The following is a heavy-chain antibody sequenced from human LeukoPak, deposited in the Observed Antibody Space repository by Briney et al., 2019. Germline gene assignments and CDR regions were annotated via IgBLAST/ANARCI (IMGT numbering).Heavy chain of an antibody. CDR3: ARDYYDSSGYVGGIDY. D-gene: IGHD3-22*01. CDR1: GFTFSSYA. CDR2: ISYDGSNK. J-gene: IGHJ4*02. V-gene: IGHV3-30-3*01. Sequence: GGSLRLSCAASGFTFSSYAMHWVRQAPGKGLEWVAVISYDGSNKYYADSVKGRFTISSDNSKNTLYLQMNSLRAEDTAVYYCARDYYDSSGYVGGIDYWGQGTLVTVSS.